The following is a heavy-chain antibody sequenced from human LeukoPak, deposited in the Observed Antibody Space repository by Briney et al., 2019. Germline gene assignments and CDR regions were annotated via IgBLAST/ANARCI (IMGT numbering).Heavy chain of an antibody. J-gene: IGHJ5*02. CDR1: GGSFSGYY. CDR3: ARVEPALLGFDP. Sequence: SETLSLTCAVYGGSFSGYYWSWIRQPPGKGLEWIGEINHSGSTNYNPSLKSRVTISVDTSKNQFSLKLSSVTAADTAVYYCARVEPALLGFDPWGQGTLVTVST. D-gene: IGHD2-15*01. CDR2: INHSGST. V-gene: IGHV4-34*01.